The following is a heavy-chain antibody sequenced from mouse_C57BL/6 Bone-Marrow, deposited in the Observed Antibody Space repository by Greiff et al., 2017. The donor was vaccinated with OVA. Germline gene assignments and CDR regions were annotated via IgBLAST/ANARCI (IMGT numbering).Heavy chain of an antibody. CDR2: IDPSDSYT. Sequence: VQLQQPGAELVKPGASVKLSCKASGYTFTSYLMQWVKQRPGQGLEWIGVIDPSDSYTNYNQKFKGKATLTVDTSSSTAYMQLSSLTSEDSAVYYCAKRGYGYDGGFDYWGQGTTLTVSS. D-gene: IGHD2-2*01. J-gene: IGHJ2*01. CDR3: AKRGYGYDGGFDY. V-gene: IGHV1-50*01. CDR1: GYTFTSYL.